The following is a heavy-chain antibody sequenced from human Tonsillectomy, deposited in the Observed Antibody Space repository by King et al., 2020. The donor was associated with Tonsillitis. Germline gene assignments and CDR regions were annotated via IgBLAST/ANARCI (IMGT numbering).Heavy chain of an antibody. Sequence: EQLVQSXXGVVQPGGSLRLSCAASGXTXYSYGMHXVRQAPGKGLEWVAYIQYDGSNIYHADSVKGRFSISRDNSKNTLSLQMNSLRVEDTAVYYCARXXXXXXXPXXXXQYXXDXXXXXXXVT. V-gene: IGHV3-30*02. CDR1: GXTXYSYG. J-gene: IGHJ3*01. CDR2: IQYDGSNI. CDR3: ARXXXXXXXPXXXXQYXXDX. D-gene: IGHD1-14*01.